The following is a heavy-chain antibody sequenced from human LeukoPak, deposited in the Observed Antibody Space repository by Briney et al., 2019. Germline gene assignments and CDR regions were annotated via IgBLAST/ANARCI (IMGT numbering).Heavy chain of an antibody. CDR3: ATGGYSYGNNY. Sequence: ASVKVSCKASGGTFSSYAISWVRQAPGQGLEWMGRIIPIFGIANYAQKFQGRVTITADKSTSTAYMELSSLRSEDTAVCYCATGGYSYGNNYWGQGTLVTVSS. CDR1: GGTFSSYA. J-gene: IGHJ4*02. D-gene: IGHD5-18*01. V-gene: IGHV1-69*04. CDR2: IIPIFGIA.